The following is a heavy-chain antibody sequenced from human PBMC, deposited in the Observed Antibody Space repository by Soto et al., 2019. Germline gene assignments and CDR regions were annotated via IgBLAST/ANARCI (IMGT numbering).Heavy chain of an antibody. CDR1: GFTFSSYG. D-gene: IGHD2-21*01. CDR3: AKDLEGGMSLFPYYGVDV. V-gene: IGHV3-30*18. J-gene: IGHJ6*02. CDR2: ISYDGSNK. Sequence: QVQLVESGGGVVQPGRSLSLSCAASGFTFSSYGMHWVRQAPGKGLEWVAVISYDGSNKYYEDSVKGRFTISRDNSKNTLYLQMNSLRAEDTAVYYCAKDLEGGMSLFPYYGVDVWGQGTTVTVSS.